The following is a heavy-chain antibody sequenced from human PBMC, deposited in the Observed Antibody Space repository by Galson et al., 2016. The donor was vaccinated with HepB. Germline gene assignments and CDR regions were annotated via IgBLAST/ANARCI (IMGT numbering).Heavy chain of an antibody. J-gene: IGHJ4*02. CDR1: GFTYNNHA. Sequence: SLRLSCAASGFTYNNHAMSWVRQAPGKGLEWVSGVSVTGGGTYYSDSVKGRFSVSRDNSRSTLSPHMDSLRAADTAIYYCARDRGYLGSGFDSWGQGTLVTVSS. V-gene: IGHV3-23*01. CDR2: VSVTGGGT. CDR3: ARDRGYLGSGFDS. D-gene: IGHD3-16*01.